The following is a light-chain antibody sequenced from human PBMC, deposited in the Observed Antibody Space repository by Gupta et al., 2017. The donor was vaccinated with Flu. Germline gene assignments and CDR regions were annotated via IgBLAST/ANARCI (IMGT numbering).Light chain of an antibody. CDR3: SSYTKTNTVVV. CDR2: YFT. V-gene: IGLV2-14*03. CDR1: SSDIGGYDY. J-gene: IGLJ2*01. Sequence: QSALTQPALVSGSPGQFIPICCTGHSSDIGGYDYVYGYQQHPCKAHKLFLFYFTRWSAGSSDRFSGSRSGNTASLTISGLLAKDDAFYYCSSYTKTNTVVVFCGGTKLTVL.